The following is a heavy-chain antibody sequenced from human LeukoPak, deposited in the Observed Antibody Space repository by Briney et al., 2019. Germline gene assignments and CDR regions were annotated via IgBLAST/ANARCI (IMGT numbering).Heavy chain of an antibody. D-gene: IGHD3-10*01. CDR1: GYTFTGYY. CDR2: INPNSGGT. J-gene: IGHJ4*02. CDR3: ARGHYGSGSYYLKYYFDY. Sequence: GASVKVSCKASGYTFTGYYMHWVRQAPGQGLEWMGWINPNSGGTNYAQKFQGWVTMTRDTSISTAYMELSRLRSDDTAVYYCARGHYGSGSYYLKYYFDYWGQGTLVTVSS. V-gene: IGHV1-2*04.